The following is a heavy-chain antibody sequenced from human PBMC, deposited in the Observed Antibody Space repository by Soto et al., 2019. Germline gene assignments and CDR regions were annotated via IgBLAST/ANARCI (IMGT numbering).Heavy chain of an antibody. CDR3: AKDPLPTTVTRNYFDY. V-gene: IGHV3-23*01. J-gene: IGHJ4*02. CDR2: ISGSGGST. Sequence: GSLRLSCAASGFTFSSYAMSWVRQAPGKGLEWVSAISGSGGSTYYADSVKGRFTISRDNSKNTLYLQMNSLRAEDTAVYYCAKDPLPTTVTRNYFDYWGQGTLVTVS. CDR1: GFTFSSYA. D-gene: IGHD4-4*01.